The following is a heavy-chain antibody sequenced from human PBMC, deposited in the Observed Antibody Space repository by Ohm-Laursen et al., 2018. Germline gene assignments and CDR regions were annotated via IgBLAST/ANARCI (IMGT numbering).Heavy chain of an antibody. Sequence: SDTLSLTCSVSGGSITTYYWSWIRQPPGKGLEWIGYIYYSGNTNYNPSLKSRVTISIDTSKNQFSLKLSSVTAADTAVYYCARLNGGGWGQGTLVTVSS. CDR3: ARLNGGG. D-gene: IGHD3-16*01. CDR2: IYYSGNT. CDR1: GGSITTYY. J-gene: IGHJ4*02. V-gene: IGHV4-59*07.